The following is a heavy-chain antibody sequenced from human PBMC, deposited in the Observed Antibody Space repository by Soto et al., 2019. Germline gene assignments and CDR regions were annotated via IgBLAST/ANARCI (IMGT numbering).Heavy chain of an antibody. J-gene: IGHJ4*02. V-gene: IGHV3-30*18. Sequence: QPGGSLRLSCAASGFTLSSYGMHWVRQAPGKGLEWVAVISYDGSNKYYADSVKGRFTISRDNSKNTLYLQMNSLRAEDTAVYYCAKDIAAAAGTFDYWGQGTLVTVSS. CDR2: ISYDGSNK. D-gene: IGHD6-13*01. CDR1: GFTLSSYG. CDR3: AKDIAAAAGTFDY.